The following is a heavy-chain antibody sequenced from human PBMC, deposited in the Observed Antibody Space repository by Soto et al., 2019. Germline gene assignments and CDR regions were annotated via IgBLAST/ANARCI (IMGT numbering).Heavy chain of an antibody. CDR2: IGNDGSNK. CDR3: ARSNWGSRAYKFSNDGLDI. CDR1: GFALSSYG. Sequence: PGGSLRLSCAAAGFALSSYGMHWVRQTPGEGLEWVAVIGNDGSNKYYAESVKGRFTISRDQSKSTLYLQMDTLRAEDTAVYYCARSNWGSRAYKFSNDGLDIWGQGTKVTVSS. D-gene: IGHD1-1*01. J-gene: IGHJ3*02. V-gene: IGHV3-33*01.